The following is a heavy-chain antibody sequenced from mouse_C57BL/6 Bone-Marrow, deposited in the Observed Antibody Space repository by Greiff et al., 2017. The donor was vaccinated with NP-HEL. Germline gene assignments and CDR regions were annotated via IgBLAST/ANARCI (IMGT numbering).Heavy chain of an antibody. D-gene: IGHD1-1*01. V-gene: IGHV1-82*01. J-gene: IGHJ1*03. CDR3: ARRVITTVGWYFDV. CDR2: IYPGDGDT. Sequence: QVQLQQSGPELVKPGASVKISCKASGYAFSSSWMNWVQQRPGKGLEWIGRIYPGDGDTNYNGKFKGKATLTADKSSSTAYMQLSSLTSEDSAVYFCARRVITTVGWYFDVWGTGTTVTVSS. CDR1: GYAFSSSW.